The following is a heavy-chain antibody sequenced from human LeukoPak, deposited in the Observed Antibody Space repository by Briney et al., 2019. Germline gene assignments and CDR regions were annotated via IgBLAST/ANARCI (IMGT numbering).Heavy chain of an antibody. D-gene: IGHD6-19*01. Sequence: SETLSLTCTVSGASISGSHDYWAWVRQPPGKGLEWIGRIYYSGGTHYNPSLTSRLTISVDTSKNQFSLKLSSVTAADTAVYYCARLGDRSGGTYFDYWGQGTLVTVSS. CDR2: IYYSGGT. CDR3: ARLGDRSGGTYFDY. J-gene: IGHJ4*02. V-gene: IGHV4-39*01. CDR1: GASISGSHDY.